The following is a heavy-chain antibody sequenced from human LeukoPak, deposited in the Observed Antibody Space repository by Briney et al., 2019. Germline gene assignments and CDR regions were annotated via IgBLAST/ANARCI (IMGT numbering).Heavy chain of an antibody. D-gene: IGHD5-18*01. CDR2: ITESGGTE. V-gene: IGHV3-11*01. CDR1: AFTFSEYS. Sequence: GGSLRLSCVGSAFTFSEYSMSWIRQAPGRELEWISSITESGGTEYYADSVKGRFSISRDNAKSALYLQMNSLRAEDTAVYYCARPPEGYSYGFYFGHWGQGAPVIVSS. CDR3: ARPPEGYSYGFYFGH. J-gene: IGHJ4*02.